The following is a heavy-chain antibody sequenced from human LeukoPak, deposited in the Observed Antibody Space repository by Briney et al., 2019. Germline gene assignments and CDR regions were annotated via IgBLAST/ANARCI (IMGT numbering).Heavy chain of an antibody. CDR1: GYTFTTYD. Sequence: ASVTVSYKASGYTFTTYDINWVRQATGQGREWMGWMNPNSGNTGYAQKFQGRVTMTRNTSISTAYMELRSLRSEDTAVYYCAANQCSDGRCYISWGQGTLVTVSS. J-gene: IGHJ4*02. V-gene: IGHV1-8*01. D-gene: IGHD2-15*01. CDR3: AANQCSDGRCYIS. CDR2: MNPNSGNT.